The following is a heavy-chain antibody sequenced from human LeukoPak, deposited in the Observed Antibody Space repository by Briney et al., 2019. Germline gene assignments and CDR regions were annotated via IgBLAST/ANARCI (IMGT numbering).Heavy chain of an antibody. CDR1: GGSFSGYH. Sequence: SETLSLTCAVYGGSFSGYHWTWIRQSPGKGLEWIGDINPSGSTYYNPSLKSRLTISVATSKNQFSLKLRSVPAADKDVYYCARGRHDITMIVVVMTSVSYYLDVWGKGTTVTVS. CDR2: INPSGST. J-gene: IGHJ6*03. CDR3: ARGRHDITMIVVVMTSVSYYLDV. D-gene: IGHD3-22*01. V-gene: IGHV4-34*01.